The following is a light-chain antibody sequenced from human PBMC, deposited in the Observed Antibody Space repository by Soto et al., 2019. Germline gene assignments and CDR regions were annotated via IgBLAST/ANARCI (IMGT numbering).Light chain of an antibody. CDR3: SSYTSSSTFFVV. V-gene: IGLV2-14*01. Sequence: QSALTQPASVSGSPGQSITISCTGTSSDVSGYNYVSWYQQHPGKAPKLMIYDVSNRPSGVSNRFSGSKSGNTASLTISGLQAEDEADYYCSSYTSSSTFFVVFGGGTKLTVL. CDR2: DVS. CDR1: SSDVSGYNY. J-gene: IGLJ2*01.